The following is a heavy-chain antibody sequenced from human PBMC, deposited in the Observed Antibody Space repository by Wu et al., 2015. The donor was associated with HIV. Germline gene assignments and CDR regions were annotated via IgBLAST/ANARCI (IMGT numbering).Heavy chain of an antibody. D-gene: IGHD3-22*01. V-gene: IGHV1-18*01. CDR1: GYRFSRYG. CDR2: ITPYDDNA. CDR3: ARNYYDHTGVPLELDY. J-gene: IGHJ4*01. Sequence: QVQLVQSGAEVKKPGASVKVPCKTSGYRFSRYGITWVRQAPGQGLEWLGWITPYDDNAHYGQSLQGRVLMTTDTPTRTAYLELRGLRSDDTATYYCARNYYDHTGVPLELDYWGHGTLIIVSS.